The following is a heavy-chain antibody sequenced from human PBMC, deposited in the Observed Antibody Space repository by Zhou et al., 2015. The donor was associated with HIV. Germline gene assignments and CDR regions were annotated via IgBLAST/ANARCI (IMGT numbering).Heavy chain of an antibody. CDR3: ARGIAARPDYYYYGMDV. CDR1: GGIFSGSD. D-gene: IGHD6-6*01. CDR2: INPLFEIQ. Sequence: QVQLVQSGTAVKKPGSSVKVSCKASGGIFSGSDISWVRQAPGQGLEWMGGINPLFEIQNYAERFRDRLTITADKSTGTAYMELTSLRSEDAAVYYCARGIAARPDYYYYGMDVWGQGTTVTVSS. J-gene: IGHJ6*02. V-gene: IGHV1-69*17.